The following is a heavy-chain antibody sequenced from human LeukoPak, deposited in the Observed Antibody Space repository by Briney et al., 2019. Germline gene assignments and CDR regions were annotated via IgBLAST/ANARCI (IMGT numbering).Heavy chain of an antibody. D-gene: IGHD1-26*01. CDR1: GGSISSYY. V-gene: IGHV4-4*07. J-gene: IGHJ4*02. CDR3: ARDHRVVGATILGGIFDY. CDR2: IYISGST. Sequence: SETLSLTCTVSGGSISSYYWSWIRQPAGKGLEWIGRIYISGSTNYNPSLKSRVTMSVDTSKNQFSLKLSSVTAADTAVYYCARDHRVVGATILGGIFDYWGQGTLVTVSS.